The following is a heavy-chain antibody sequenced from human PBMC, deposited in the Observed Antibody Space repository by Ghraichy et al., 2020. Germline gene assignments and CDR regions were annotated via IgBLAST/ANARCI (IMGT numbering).Heavy chain of an antibody. V-gene: IGHV4-59*01. CDR1: GGSISSYY. J-gene: IGHJ4*02. Sequence: SETLSLTCTVSGGSISSYYWSWIRQPPGKGLEWIGYIYYSGSTNYNPSLKSRVTISVDTSKNQFSLKLSSVTAADTAVYYCARYPITFGGVIEVDYWGQGTLVTVSS. CDR2: IYYSGST. CDR3: ARYPITFGGVIEVDY. D-gene: IGHD3-16*02.